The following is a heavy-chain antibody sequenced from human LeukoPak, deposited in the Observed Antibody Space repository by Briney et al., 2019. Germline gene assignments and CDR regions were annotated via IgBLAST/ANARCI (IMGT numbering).Heavy chain of an antibody. Sequence: APVKVSCKASGYTFTGYYMHWVRQAPGQGLEWMGRINPNSGGTNYAQKFQGRVTMTRDTSISTAYMELSRLRSDDTAVYYCARDIRFLEWSILSYRDYGMDVWGQGTTVTVSS. CDR3: ARDIRFLEWSILSYRDYGMDV. V-gene: IGHV1-2*06. J-gene: IGHJ6*02. CDR2: INPNSGGT. D-gene: IGHD3-3*01. CDR1: GYTFTGYY.